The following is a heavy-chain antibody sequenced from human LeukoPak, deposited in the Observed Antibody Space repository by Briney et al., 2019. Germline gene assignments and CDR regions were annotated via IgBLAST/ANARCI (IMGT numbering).Heavy chain of an antibody. CDR2: ISSSSSTI. CDR1: GFTFSSYS. V-gene: IGHV3-48*01. D-gene: IGHD1-26*01. J-gene: IGHJ6*02. CDR3: ARILLSVSHYYYGIDV. Sequence: GGSLRLSCAASGFTFSSYSMTWVRQAPGKGLEWVSYISSSSSTIYYADSVKGRFTISRDNAKNSLYLQMNSLRAEDTAVYYCARILLSVSHYYYGIDVWGQGTTVTVSS.